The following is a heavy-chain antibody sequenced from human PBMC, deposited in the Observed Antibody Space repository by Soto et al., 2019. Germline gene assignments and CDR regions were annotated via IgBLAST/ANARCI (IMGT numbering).Heavy chain of an antibody. CDR1: GYTFTSYG. CDR3: ARDGASINPMIVVD. V-gene: IGHV1-18*01. Sequence: ASVKVSCKASGYTFTSYGISWVRQATGQGLEWMGWISAYNGNTNYAQKLQGRVTMTTDTSTSTAYMELRSLRSDDTAVFYCARDGASINPMIVVDWGQGTLVPVSS. D-gene: IGHD3-22*01. J-gene: IGHJ4*02. CDR2: ISAYNGNT.